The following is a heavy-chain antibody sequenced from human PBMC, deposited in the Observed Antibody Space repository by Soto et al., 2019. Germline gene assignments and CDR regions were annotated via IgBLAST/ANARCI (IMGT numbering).Heavy chain of an antibody. CDR1: RLDFGYYY. J-gene: IGHJ4*02. V-gene: IGHV3-11*01. CDR3: VRPYYSSSWFPFDR. CDR2: IDSGDGTT. Sequence: GGSLRLSCPGSRLDFGYYYMSWIRQAAGKGLEWVSYIDSGDGTTYYTDSVKGRFTISRDNAKKTVYLQMSSLRVEDTALYYCVRPYYSSSWFPFDRWGQGTLVTVSS. D-gene: IGHD6-13*01.